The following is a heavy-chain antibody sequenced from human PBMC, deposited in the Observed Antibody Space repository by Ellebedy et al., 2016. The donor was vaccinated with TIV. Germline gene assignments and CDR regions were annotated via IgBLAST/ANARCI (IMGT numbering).Heavy chain of an antibody. J-gene: IGHJ6*02. CDR1: GGTFSSYA. V-gene: IGHV1-69*06. D-gene: IGHD3-9*01. CDR3: ARYYDILTAYLYGMDV. Sequence: ASVKVSCKASGGTFSSYAISWVRQAPGQGLEWMGGFIPIFGTANYAQKLQGRVTITADKSTSTAYMELSSLRSEDTAVYYCARYYDILTAYLYGMDVWGQGTTVTVSS. CDR2: FIPIFGTA.